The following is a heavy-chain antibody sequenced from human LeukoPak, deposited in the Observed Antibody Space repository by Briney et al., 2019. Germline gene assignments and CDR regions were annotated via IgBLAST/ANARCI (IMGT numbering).Heavy chain of an antibody. J-gene: IGHJ4*02. D-gene: IGHD3-22*01. CDR1: GFTFSSYW. V-gene: IGHV3-30*18. CDR2: ISYDGSNK. CDR3: AKDPQYYYDSSGYSFDY. Sequence: GGSLRLSCAASGFTFSSYWMHWVRQAPGKGLEWVAVISYDGSNKYYADSVKGRFTISRDNSKNTLYLQMNSLRAEDTAVYYCAKDPQYYYDSSGYSFDYWGQGTLVTVSS.